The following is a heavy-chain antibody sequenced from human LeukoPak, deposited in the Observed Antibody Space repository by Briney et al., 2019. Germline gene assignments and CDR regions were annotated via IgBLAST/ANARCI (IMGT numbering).Heavy chain of an antibody. V-gene: IGHV3-74*01. Sequence: PGGFLRLSCAASGFAFSSYWMHWVRQAPGKGLVWVSRINSDGSSTSYADSVKGRFTISRDNAKNTLYLQMNSLRAEDTAVYYCARESYGSGSSGFDYWGQGTLVTVSS. D-gene: IGHD3-10*01. CDR3: ARESYGSGSSGFDY. CDR1: GFAFSSYW. CDR2: INSDGSST. J-gene: IGHJ4*02.